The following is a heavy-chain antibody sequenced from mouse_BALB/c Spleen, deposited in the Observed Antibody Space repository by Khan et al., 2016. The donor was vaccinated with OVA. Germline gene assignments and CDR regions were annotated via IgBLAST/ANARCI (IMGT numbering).Heavy chain of an antibody. J-gene: IGHJ3*01. V-gene: IGHV1-81*01. D-gene: IGHD3-2*02. Sequence: QVQLQQSGPELVKPGASVKMSCKASGYTFTDYLVNWVRQRTGQGLEWIGEIYPGSNYTFYNEKFKGKATLTSDKSSNTVYMQLSSLTSEDSAVYFCARAGYEGFAYWGQGTLVTVSA. CDR3: ARAGYEGFAY. CDR2: IYPGSNYT. CDR1: GYTFTDYL.